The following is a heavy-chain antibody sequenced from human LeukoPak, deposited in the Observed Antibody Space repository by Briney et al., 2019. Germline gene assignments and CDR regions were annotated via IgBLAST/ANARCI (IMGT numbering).Heavy chain of an antibody. D-gene: IGHD3-16*02. CDR3: ARAVITFGGVVARGFDC. CDR1: GGSFSSYY. J-gene: IGHJ4*02. CDR2: IYYSGST. Sequence: SETLSLTCTVSGGSFSSYYWSWIRQPPGKGLEWIGYIYYSGSTDYNPSLKSRVTMSLDTSKNQFSLNLSSVTAADTAVYYCARAVITFGGVVARGFDCWGQGTLVTVSS. V-gene: IGHV4-59*01.